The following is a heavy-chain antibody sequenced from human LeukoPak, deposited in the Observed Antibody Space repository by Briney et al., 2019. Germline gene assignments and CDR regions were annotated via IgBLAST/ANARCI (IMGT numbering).Heavy chain of an antibody. V-gene: IGHV1-69*01. J-gene: IGHJ3*02. CDR1: GGTFSSYA. Sequence: SVKVSCKASGGTFSSYAISWVRQAPGQGLEWMGGIIPIFGTANYAQKFQGRVTITADESTSTAYMELSSLRFEDTAVYYCARDPIVVVKRALAFDIWGQGTMVTVSS. CDR3: ARDPIVVVKRALAFDI. CDR2: IIPIFGTA. D-gene: IGHD3-22*01.